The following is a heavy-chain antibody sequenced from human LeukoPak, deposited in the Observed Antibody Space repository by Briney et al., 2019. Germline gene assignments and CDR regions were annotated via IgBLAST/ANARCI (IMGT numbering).Heavy chain of an antibody. J-gene: IGHJ4*02. CDR1: RGSINGYY. V-gene: IGHV4-59*01. CDR2: INYSGAT. CDR3: ARHSSGWHLDF. D-gene: IGHD6-19*01. Sequence: SETLSLTCSVSRGSINGYYWSWFRQPPGKGLEWIGWINYSGATYFNPSLKSRALMSIDTSMNQLSLRLYSVTAADTAIYYCARHSSGWHLDFWGRGTLVTVSS.